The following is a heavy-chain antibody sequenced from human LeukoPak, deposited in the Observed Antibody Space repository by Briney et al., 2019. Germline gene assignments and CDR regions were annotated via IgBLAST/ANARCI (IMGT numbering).Heavy chain of an antibody. Sequence: ASVKVSCKASGGTFSSYAISWVRQAPGQGLEWMGGIIPIFGTANYAQKFQGRVTITADESTSTAYMELSSLRSEDTAVYYCAKLFLVGYDFWSADAFDIWGQGTMVTVSS. V-gene: IGHV1-69*13. CDR1: GGTFSSYA. D-gene: IGHD3-3*01. CDR3: AKLFLVGYDFWSADAFDI. J-gene: IGHJ3*02. CDR2: IIPIFGTA.